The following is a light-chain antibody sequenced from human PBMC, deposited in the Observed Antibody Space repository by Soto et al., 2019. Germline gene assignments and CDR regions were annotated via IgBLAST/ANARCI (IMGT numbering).Light chain of an antibody. V-gene: IGKV3-15*01. J-gene: IGKJ2*01. CDR1: QNVGSN. Sequence: EIVMTQSPVTLSVSPGERAALSCRASQNVGSNFAWYQQRPGQAPRVLIYGTSTRATGVPARFSGSGSGTDFSLTISSLQSEDFAGYYCQQYNNWPYTFGQGIRLEIK. CDR3: QQYNNWPYT. CDR2: GTS.